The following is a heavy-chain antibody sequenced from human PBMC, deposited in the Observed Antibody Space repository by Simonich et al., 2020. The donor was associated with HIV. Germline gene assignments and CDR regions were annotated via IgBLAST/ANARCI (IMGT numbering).Heavy chain of an antibody. V-gene: IGHV1-24*01. CDR1: GYTLTELS. J-gene: IGHJ4*02. CDR2: FDPEDGET. D-gene: IGHD3-10*01. CDR3: ATDLTSRDYYGSGSYLDY. Sequence: QVQLVQSGAEVKKPGASVKVSCKVSGYTLTELSMHWVRQAPGKGLEWMGGFDPEDGETIYAQKFQGRVTITEDTSTDTAYMELSSLRSEDTAVYYCATDLTSRDYYGSGSYLDYWGQGTLVTVSS.